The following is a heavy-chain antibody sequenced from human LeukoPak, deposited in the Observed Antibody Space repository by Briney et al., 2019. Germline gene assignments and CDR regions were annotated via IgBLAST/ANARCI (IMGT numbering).Heavy chain of an antibody. CDR2: ISYDGSDN. V-gene: IGHV3-30-3*01. Sequence: GGSLRLSCAASGFTFSSYPMHWVRQAPGKGLEWVAVISYDGSDNYYADSVKGRFTISRDNAKNSLYLQMNSLRPEDMALYYCAKADSSSSRDYFDYWGQGALVTVSS. CDR1: GFTFSSYP. D-gene: IGHD6-6*01. CDR3: AKADSSSSRDYFDY. J-gene: IGHJ4*02.